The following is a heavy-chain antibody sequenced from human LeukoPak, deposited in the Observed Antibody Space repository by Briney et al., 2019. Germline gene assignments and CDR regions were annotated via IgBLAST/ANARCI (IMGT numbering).Heavy chain of an antibody. CDR2: ISGSGGST. D-gene: IGHD3-3*01. V-gene: IGHV3-23*01. J-gene: IGHJ5*02. Sequence: GGSLRLSCAASGFTFSSYAMSWVRQAPGKGLEWVSAISGSGGSTYYADSVKGRFTISRDNSKNTLYLQMNSLRAEDTAVYYCARDLSKALKTIFGVVAEPNWFDPWGQGTLVTVSS. CDR1: GFTFSSYA. CDR3: ARDLSKALKTIFGVVAEPNWFDP.